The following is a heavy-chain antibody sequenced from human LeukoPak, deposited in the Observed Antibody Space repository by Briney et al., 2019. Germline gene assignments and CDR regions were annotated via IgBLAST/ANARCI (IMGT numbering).Heavy chain of an antibody. CDR2: IDPDSGGT. V-gene: IGHV1-2*02. CDR3: AGPATPGSCSNDVCYLDY. Sequence: GASVKVSCTASAFIFTGFHIHWVRQAPGQGLEWMGWIDPDSGGTKYAQRFQGRVTMTRGTSITTAYMEVSRPTSDDTAVYYCAGPATPGSCSNDVCYLDYWGQGTVVTVSS. J-gene: IGHJ4*02. D-gene: IGHD2-8*01. CDR1: AFIFTGFH.